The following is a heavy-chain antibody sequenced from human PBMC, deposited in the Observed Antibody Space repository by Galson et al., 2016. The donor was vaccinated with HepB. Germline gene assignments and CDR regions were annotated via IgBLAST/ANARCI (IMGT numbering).Heavy chain of an antibody. J-gene: IGHJ4*02. V-gene: IGHV3-53*01. D-gene: IGHD2-15*01. CDR2: IYDGGST. CDR3: AKGRINIDQDFDY. Sequence: SLRLSCAVSGFTVSSNSMSWVRQAPGKGLEWVSVIYDGGSTYYADSVKGRFTISRDDSKNTLYLQMNSLGVEDTAIYYCAKGRINIDQDFDYWGQGTLVTVSS. CDR1: GFTVSSNS.